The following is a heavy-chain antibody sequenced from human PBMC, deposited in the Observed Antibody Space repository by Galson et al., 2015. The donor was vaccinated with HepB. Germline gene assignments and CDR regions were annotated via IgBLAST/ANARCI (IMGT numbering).Heavy chain of an antibody. V-gene: IGHV1-2*04. D-gene: IGHD2-15*01. J-gene: IGHJ4*02. CDR1: GYTFTGYY. CDR2: INPNSGGT. CDR3: ARGGSGVKWVEDY. Sequence: SVKVSCKASGYTFTGYYMHWVRQAPGQGLEWMGWINPNSGGTNYAQKFQGWVTMTRDTSISTAYMELSRLRSDDTAVYYCARGGSGVKWVEDYWGQGTLVTVSS.